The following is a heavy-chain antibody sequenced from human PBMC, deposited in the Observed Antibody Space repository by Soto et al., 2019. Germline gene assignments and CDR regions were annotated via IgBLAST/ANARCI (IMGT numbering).Heavy chain of an antibody. CDR1: GFTFSSYA. CDR3: ARAPRHCTNGVCYYLDY. J-gene: IGHJ4*02. Sequence: QVQLVESGGGVVQPGRSLRLSCAASGFTFSSYAMPWVRQAPGKGLEWVAVISYDGSNKYYADSVKGRFTISRDNSKNTLYLQMNSLRAEDTAVYYCARAPRHCTNGVCYYLDYWGQGTLVTVSS. V-gene: IGHV3-30-3*01. CDR2: ISYDGSNK. D-gene: IGHD2-8*01.